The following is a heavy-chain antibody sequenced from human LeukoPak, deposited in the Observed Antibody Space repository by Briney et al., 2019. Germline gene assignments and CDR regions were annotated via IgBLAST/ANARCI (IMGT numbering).Heavy chain of an antibody. CDR1: GFTFGSHA. J-gene: IGHJ4*02. V-gene: IGHV3-23*01. CDR3: GKTTVGYSSGQKPAWPVDF. Sequence: GGSLRLSCEASGFTFGSHAMYWFRQAPGKGLEWVAGIFGSGGSPHYADAVKGRFTISRDNPRNTVCLQINSLRDDDTAVYYCGKTTVGYSSGQKPAWPVDFWGQGTLVTVSS. D-gene: IGHD5-18*01. CDR2: IFGSGGSP.